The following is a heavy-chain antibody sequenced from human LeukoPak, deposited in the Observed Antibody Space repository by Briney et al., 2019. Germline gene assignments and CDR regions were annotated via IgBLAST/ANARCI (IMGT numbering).Heavy chain of an antibody. V-gene: IGHV1-69*04. CDR2: IIPILGIA. D-gene: IGHD2-21*02. CDR3: ARDRRREGDPFDY. CDR1: GYTFTSYY. J-gene: IGHJ4*02. Sequence: VASVKVSCKASGYTFTSYYMHWVRQAPGQGLEWMGRIIPILGIANYAQKFQGRVTITADKSTSTAYMELSSLRSEDTAVYYCARDRRREGDPFDYWGQGTLVTVSS.